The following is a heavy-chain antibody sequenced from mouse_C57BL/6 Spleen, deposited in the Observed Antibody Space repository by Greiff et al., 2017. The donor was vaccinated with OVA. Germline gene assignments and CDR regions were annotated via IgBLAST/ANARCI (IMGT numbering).Heavy chain of an antibody. CDR2: IYPGSGNT. CDR1: GYTFTDYY. Sequence: VQLQQSGAELVRPGASVKLSCKASGYTFTDYYINWVKQRPGQGLEWIARIYPGSGNTYYNEKFKGKATLTAEKSSSTAYMQLSSLTSEDSAVYFCARGYDGSYFDVWGTGTTVTVSS. V-gene: IGHV1-76*01. CDR3: ARGYDGSYFDV. J-gene: IGHJ1*03. D-gene: IGHD2-3*01.